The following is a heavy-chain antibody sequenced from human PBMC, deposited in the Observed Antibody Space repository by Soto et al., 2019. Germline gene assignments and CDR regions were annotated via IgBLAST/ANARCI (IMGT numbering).Heavy chain of an antibody. D-gene: IGHD3-10*01. CDR2: IIPIFGTA. CDR1: GGTFSSYA. J-gene: IGHJ5*02. V-gene: IGHV1-69*13. Sequence: SVKVSCMASGGTFSSYAISRVRQAPGQGLEWMGGIIPIFGTANYAQKFQGRVTITADESTSTAYMELSSLRSEDTAVYYCARCLYGSGPNWFDPWGQGTLVTVSS. CDR3: ARCLYGSGPNWFDP.